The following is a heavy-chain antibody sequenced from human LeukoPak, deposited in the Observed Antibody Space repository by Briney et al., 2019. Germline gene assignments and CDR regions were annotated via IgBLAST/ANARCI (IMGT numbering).Heavy chain of an antibody. J-gene: IGHJ5*02. V-gene: IGHV3-74*01. Sequence: PGGSLRLSCAAPGITFGNNWMHWVRQGPGKGLVWISRINSDGGGAIYADSVKGRFTASRDNAKNTLYLQMNSLRAEDTAVYYCARDVPHNWLDTWGQGTLVTVSS. CDR3: ARDVPHNWLDT. CDR1: GITFGNNW. CDR2: INSDGGGA.